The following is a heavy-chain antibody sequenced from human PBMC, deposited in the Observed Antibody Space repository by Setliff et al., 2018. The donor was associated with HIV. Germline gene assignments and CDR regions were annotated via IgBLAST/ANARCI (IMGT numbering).Heavy chain of an antibody. Sequence: GESLKISCKGSGYSFSTYWIGWVRQMPGKGLEWMGIIYPGDSDTTYSPSFQGQVTISADKSISTAYLQWSSLKASDTAMYYCARHTRQLEFLEWLSPHYYFDYWGQGTLVTVSS. CDR1: GYSFSTYW. CDR3: ARHTRQLEFLEWLSPHYYFDY. D-gene: IGHD3-3*01. V-gene: IGHV5-51*01. CDR2: IYPGDSDT. J-gene: IGHJ4*02.